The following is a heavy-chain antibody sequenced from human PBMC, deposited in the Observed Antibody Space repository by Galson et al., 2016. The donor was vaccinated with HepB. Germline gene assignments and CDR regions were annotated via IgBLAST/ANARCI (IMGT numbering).Heavy chain of an antibody. CDR3: ARDTRGFGGSLDV. J-gene: IGHJ6*02. D-gene: IGHD4-23*01. CDR2: ISTTGNAV. V-gene: IGHV3-48*03. Sequence: SLRLSCAGSGFLFENYQMNWIRQAPGKGLEWVSYISTTGNAVYYTDSVRGRFTVSRDNAKGSVSLQMSSLRPEGTATYYCARDTRGFGGSLDVWGQGTTVSVSS. CDR1: GFLFENYQ.